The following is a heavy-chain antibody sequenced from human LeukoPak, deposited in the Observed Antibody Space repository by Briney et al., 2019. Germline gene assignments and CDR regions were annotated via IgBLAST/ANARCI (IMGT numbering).Heavy chain of an antibody. D-gene: IGHD3-3*01. Sequence: GGSLRLSCAASGFTFSSYSMNWVRQAPGEGLEWVSYISSSSSTIYYADSVKGRFTISRDNAKNSLYLQMNSLRAEDTAVYHCARDLGDFWSGYYSRGGWYFDLWGRGTLVTVSS. CDR3: ARDLGDFWSGYYSRGGWYFDL. J-gene: IGHJ2*01. CDR2: ISSSSSTI. CDR1: GFTFSSYS. V-gene: IGHV3-48*01.